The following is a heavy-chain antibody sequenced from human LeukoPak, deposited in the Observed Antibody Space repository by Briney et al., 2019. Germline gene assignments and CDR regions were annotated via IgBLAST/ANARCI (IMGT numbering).Heavy chain of an antibody. V-gene: IGHV4-4*07. CDR3: ARDLGGYSYTYYYYYMDV. CDR2: IYTSGST. Sequence: SETLSLTCTVSGGSIRTYYWSWVRQPAGKGLEWIGRIYTSGSTNYNPSLKSRVTMSVDTSKNQFSLKLSSVTAADTAVYYCARDLGGYSYTYYYYYMDVWGKGTTVTVSS. D-gene: IGHD5-18*01. CDR1: GGSIRTYY. J-gene: IGHJ6*03.